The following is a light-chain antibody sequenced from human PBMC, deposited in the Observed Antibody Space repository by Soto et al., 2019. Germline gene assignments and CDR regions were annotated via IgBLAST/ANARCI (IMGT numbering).Light chain of an antibody. Sequence: EILVTQSPGTLSLSPGERVTLSCRTSQSLTSFYLAWYQQKPGQAPRLLMYGATSRATGIPERFSGSGSGTDFTLTISSLQSEDFVVYYCQQYNTWPITFGQGTRLEIK. J-gene: IGKJ5*01. CDR3: QQYNTWPIT. CDR1: QSLTSFY. CDR2: GAT. V-gene: IGKV3-20*01.